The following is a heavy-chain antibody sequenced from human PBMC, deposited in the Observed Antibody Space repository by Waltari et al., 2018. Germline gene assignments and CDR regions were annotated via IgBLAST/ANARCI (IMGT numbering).Heavy chain of an antibody. CDR2: IIPIFGTA. CDR3: ARVASGSYGRAYYYGMDV. D-gene: IGHD1-26*01. V-gene: IGHV1-69*01. CDR1: GGTFSSYA. J-gene: IGHJ6*02. Sequence: QVQLVQSGAEVKKPGSSVKVSCKASGGTFSSYAISWVRQAPGQGLEWMGGIIPIFGTANYAQKFQGRVTITADESTSTAYMELSSLRSEDTAVYYCARVASGSYGRAYYYGMDVWGQGTTVTVSS.